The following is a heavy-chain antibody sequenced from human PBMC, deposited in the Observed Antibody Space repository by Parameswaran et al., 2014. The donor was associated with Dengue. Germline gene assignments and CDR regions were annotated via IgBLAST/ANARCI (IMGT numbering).Heavy chain of an antibody. CDR2: IYWDDDK. J-gene: IGHJ2*01. V-gene: IGHV2-5*02. Sequence: LPGSGPTLVKPTQTLTLTCTFSGFSLNTSGVGVGWIRQPPGKALEWLALIYWDDDKRYSPSLKSRLTITRDTSKNQVVLTMTNMDPVDTATYYCAHKGYSYGLQSNHWYFDLWGRGTRVTVSS. D-gene: IGHD5-18*01. CDR1: GFSLNTSGVG. CDR3: AHKGYSYGLQSNHWYFDL.